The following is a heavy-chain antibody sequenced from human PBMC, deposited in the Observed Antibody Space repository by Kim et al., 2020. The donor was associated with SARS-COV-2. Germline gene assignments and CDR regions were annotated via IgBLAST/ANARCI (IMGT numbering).Heavy chain of an antibody. CDR1: GGSISSSSYY. CDR2: IYYSGST. Sequence: SETLSLTCTVSGGSISSSSYYWGWIRQPPGKGLEWIGSIYYSGSTYYNPSLKSRVTISVDTSKNQFSLKLSSVTAADTAVYYCARPTGSSWYVGSDWFDPWGQGTLVTVSS. J-gene: IGHJ5*02. CDR3: ARPTGSSWYVGSDWFDP. V-gene: IGHV4-39*01. D-gene: IGHD6-13*01.